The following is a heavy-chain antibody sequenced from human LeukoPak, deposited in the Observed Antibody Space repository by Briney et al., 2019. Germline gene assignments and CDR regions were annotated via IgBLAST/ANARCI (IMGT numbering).Heavy chain of an antibody. CDR1: GFTFSDYY. J-gene: IGHJ3*02. CDR3: ARPLTFGGVIVMGNAFDI. Sequence: PGGSLRLSCAASGFTFSDYYMSWIRQAPGKGLGWVSYISSSGSTIYYADSVKGRFTISRDNAKNSLYLQMNSLRAEDTAVYYCARPLTFGGVIVMGNAFDIWGQGTMVTVSS. D-gene: IGHD3-16*02. CDR2: ISSSGSTI. V-gene: IGHV3-11*04.